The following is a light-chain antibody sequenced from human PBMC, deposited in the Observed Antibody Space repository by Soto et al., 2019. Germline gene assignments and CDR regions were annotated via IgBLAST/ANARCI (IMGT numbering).Light chain of an antibody. CDR1: QGIGKY. CDR2: SAS. V-gene: IGKV1-27*01. CDR3: EKYNRAPTWT. J-gene: IGKJ1*01. Sequence: DIQMTQSPSSLSASVGDRVTITCRASQGIGKYLAWYQKKPGKAPKLLIYSASTLQSGVPSRFSGSASGTDVTLTISSLQPDDVAICYCEKYNRAPTWTVGQGNRLDI.